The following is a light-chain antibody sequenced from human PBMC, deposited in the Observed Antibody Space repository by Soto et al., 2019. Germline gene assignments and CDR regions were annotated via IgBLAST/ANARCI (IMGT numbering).Light chain of an antibody. CDR3: LQDYGYPRT. J-gene: IGKJ1*01. CDR1: QGIXXX. CDR2: AAS. V-gene: IGKV1-6*01. Sequence: AIQMTQSPSSLSASVGDRVTITCRASQGIXXXLAWYQKKSGNAPKLLIYAASSLQSGVPSRFSGSGFGSDFTLTISSLQPEDFATYYCLQDYGYPRTFGQGTSVEI.